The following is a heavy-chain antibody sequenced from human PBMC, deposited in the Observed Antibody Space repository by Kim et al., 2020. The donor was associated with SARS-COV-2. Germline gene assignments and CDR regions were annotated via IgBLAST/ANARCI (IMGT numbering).Heavy chain of an antibody. CDR1: GGSISSSSYY. Sequence: SETLSLTCTVSGGSISSSSYYWGWIRQPPGKGLEWIGSIYDSGSTYYNPSHKSRVTISVDTSKNQFSLKLSSVTAAGTAVYDCAREMKSGYSNWFDPWGQETLVTVSS. V-gene: IGHV4-39*02. CDR3: AREMKSGYSNWFDP. D-gene: IGHD3-22*01. J-gene: IGHJ5*02. CDR2: IYDSGST.